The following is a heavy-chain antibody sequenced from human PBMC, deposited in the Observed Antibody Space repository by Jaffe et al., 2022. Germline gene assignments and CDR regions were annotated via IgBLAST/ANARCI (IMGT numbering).Heavy chain of an antibody. Sequence: QVQLVESGGGVVQPGGSLRLSCAASGFTFSSFGMHWVRQAPGQGLEWVAFIRYDGSNKEYADSVKGRFTISRDNSKDTLYLEMNNLRAEDTAVYYCAMQNSETYSHYFESWGQGTLVTVSS. D-gene: IGHD1-26*01. V-gene: IGHV3-30*02. CDR3: AMQNSETYSHYFES. CDR1: GFTFSSFG. J-gene: IGHJ4*02. CDR2: IRYDGSNK.